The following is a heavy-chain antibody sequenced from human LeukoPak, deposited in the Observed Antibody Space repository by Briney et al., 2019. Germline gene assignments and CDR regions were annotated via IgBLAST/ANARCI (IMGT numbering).Heavy chain of an antibody. J-gene: IGHJ6*02. CDR3: ARDETSFHYGMDV. V-gene: IGHV4-30-4*01. CDR1: GGSISSGDYY. Sequence: SQTLSLTCTVSGGSISSGDYYWSWIRQPPGKGLEWIGYIYYSGSTYYNPSLKSRVTISVDTSKNQFSLRLSSVTAADTAVYYCARDETSFHYGMDVWGQGTTVTVSS. CDR2: IYYSGST.